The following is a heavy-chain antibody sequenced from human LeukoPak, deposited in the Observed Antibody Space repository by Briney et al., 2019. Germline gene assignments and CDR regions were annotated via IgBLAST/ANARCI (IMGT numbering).Heavy chain of an antibody. Sequence: GSLRLSCAASGFTFISYAMHWVRQAPGKGLEWVAVISYDGSNKYYADSVKGRFTISRDNSKNTLYLQMNSLRAEDTAVYYCARGEYYFDYWGQGTLVTVSS. CDR2: ISYDGSNK. J-gene: IGHJ4*02. D-gene: IGHD3-16*01. V-gene: IGHV3-30-3*01. CDR1: GFTFISYA. CDR3: ARGEYYFDY.